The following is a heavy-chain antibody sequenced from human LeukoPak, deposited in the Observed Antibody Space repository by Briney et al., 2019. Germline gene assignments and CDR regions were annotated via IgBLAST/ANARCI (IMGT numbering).Heavy chain of an antibody. J-gene: IGHJ4*02. V-gene: IGHV3-7*01. CDR1: GFSLSNYW. CDR3: ARSWAHYDY. CDR2: IKEDGSEK. D-gene: IGHD6-13*01. Sequence: PGGSLRLSCAASGFSLSNYWMSWVRQAPGKGLEWVADIKEDGSEKYYVDSMKGRFTISRDNAKNSLYLQLNNLRVDDTAVYYCARSWAHYDYWGQGTLVTVSS.